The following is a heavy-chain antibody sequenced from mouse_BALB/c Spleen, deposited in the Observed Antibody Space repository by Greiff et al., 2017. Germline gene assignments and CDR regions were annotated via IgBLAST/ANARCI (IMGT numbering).Heavy chain of an antibody. CDR3: ARYYRYDGADY. CDR2: INPSNGRT. J-gene: IGHJ2*01. D-gene: IGHD2-14*01. V-gene: IGHV1S81*02. Sequence: QVQLQQPGAELVKPGASVKLSCKASRYTFTSYWMHWVKQRPGQGLEWIGEINPSNGRTNYNEKFKSKATLTVDKSSSTAYMQLSSLTSEDSAVYYCARYYRYDGADYWGQGTTLTVSS. CDR1: RYTFTSYW.